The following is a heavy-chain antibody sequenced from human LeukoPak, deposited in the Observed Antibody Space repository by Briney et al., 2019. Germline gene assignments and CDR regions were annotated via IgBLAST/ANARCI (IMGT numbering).Heavy chain of an antibody. Sequence: SQTLSLTCAISGDSVSSSGVAWNWIRQSPSGGLEWLGRTFYRSQWFNDYEESVKTRITINPDRSKNQFSLLLNSVTPEDTAVYYCARGLMYGSSNWYGNWFDAWGQGTLVTVSS. D-gene: IGHD6-13*01. J-gene: IGHJ5*02. CDR2: TFYRSQWFN. CDR3: ARGLMYGSSNWYGNWFDA. CDR1: GDSVSSSGVA. V-gene: IGHV6-1*01.